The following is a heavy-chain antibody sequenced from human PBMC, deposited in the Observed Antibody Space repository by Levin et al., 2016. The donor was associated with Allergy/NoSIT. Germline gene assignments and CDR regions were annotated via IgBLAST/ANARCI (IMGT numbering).Heavy chain of an antibody. J-gene: IGHJ5*02. Sequence: GESLKISCAASGFTFSSYWMHWVRQVPGKGLVWVSRINSDGSSTSYADSVKGRFTISRDNAKNTLYLQMNSLRAEDTAVYHCARASIAVAGPFDPWGQGTLVTVSS. CDR3: ARASIAVAGPFDP. CDR1: GFTFSSYW. CDR2: INSDGSST. V-gene: IGHV3-74*01. D-gene: IGHD6-19*01.